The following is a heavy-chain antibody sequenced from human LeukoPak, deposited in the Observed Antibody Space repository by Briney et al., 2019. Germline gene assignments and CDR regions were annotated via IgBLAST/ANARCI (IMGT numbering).Heavy chain of an antibody. Sequence: GASVKVSCKASGGTFSSYAISWVRQAPGQGLEWMGGIIPIFGTANYAQKFQGRVTITRDTSANTAYMELSSLKSEDTAVYYCARALNYYSSGSFSDYWGQGTLVTVSS. J-gene: IGHJ4*02. D-gene: IGHD3-10*01. V-gene: IGHV1-69*06. CDR2: IIPIFGTA. CDR3: ARALNYYSSGSFSDY. CDR1: GGTFSSYA.